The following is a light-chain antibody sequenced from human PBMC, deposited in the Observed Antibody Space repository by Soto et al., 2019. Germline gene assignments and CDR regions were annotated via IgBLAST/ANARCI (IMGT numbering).Light chain of an antibody. V-gene: IGLV1-40*01. J-gene: IGLJ3*02. CDR1: SSNIGAGYY. Sequence: QSVLTQPPSVSGAPGQRGTISCTGNSSNIGAGYYVHWYQQLPGTAPKLLIYGNSNRPSGVPDRFSGSKSGTSAALAITGLQAEYEADYYCQSYDSSLSGWVFGGGTKLTVL. CDR3: QSYDSSLSGWV. CDR2: GNS.